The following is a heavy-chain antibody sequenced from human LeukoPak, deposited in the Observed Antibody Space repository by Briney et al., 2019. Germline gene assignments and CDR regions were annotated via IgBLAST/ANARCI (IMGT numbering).Heavy chain of an antibody. CDR1: GYAFTTYP. V-gene: IGHV1-3*01. D-gene: IGHD3-22*01. CDR3: ARPVYFDISVYKN. CDR2: INAANGNT. J-gene: IGHJ4*02. Sequence: ASVKVSCKASGYAFTTYPMHWVRQAPGQRLEWMGWINAANGNTKYSQKFQGRVTITRDTSASTAYMELSSLRSEDTAVYYCARPVYFDISVYKNGGQETRVTVPS.